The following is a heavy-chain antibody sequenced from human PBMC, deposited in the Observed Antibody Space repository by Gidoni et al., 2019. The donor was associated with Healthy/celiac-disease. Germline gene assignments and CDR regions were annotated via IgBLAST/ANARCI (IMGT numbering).Heavy chain of an antibody. D-gene: IGHD3-10*01. CDR1: GSTFRDYY. CDR3: ARELHYYGSGSYLGY. J-gene: IGHJ4*02. V-gene: IGHV3-11*01. Sequence: QVQLVESGGGLVKPGGSLRLSCAASGSTFRDYYMSWVRQAPGQGLGWVTYSSSSGTTINYSDSVKDRFTISRDNAKNSLYLQMNSMRAEDTAVYYCARELHYYGSGSYLGYWGQGTLVTVSS. CDR2: SSSSGTTI.